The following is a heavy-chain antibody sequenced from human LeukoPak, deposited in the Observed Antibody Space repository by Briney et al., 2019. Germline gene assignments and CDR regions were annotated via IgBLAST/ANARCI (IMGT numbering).Heavy chain of an antibody. V-gene: IGHV3-23*01. CDR1: GFTFSTYA. CDR3: AKGRGSSSASCYNY. J-gene: IGHJ4*02. CDR2: ISGGGGTI. Sequence: GGYLRLSCAASGFTFSTYAMSWARQAPGKGLEWVSAISGGGGTIYYADSVRGRFTVSRDNSKNTLYLQMNNLRAEDAAVYYCAKGRGSSSASCYNYWGQGTLVTVSS. D-gene: IGHD2-2*02.